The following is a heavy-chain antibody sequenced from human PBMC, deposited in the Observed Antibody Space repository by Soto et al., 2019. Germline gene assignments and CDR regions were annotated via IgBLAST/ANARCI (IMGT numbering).Heavy chain of an antibody. V-gene: IGHV5-51*01. J-gene: IGHJ3*02. D-gene: IGHD3-22*01. CDR1: GYSFSFYW. Sequence: GESLKISCKASGYSFSFYWIGWVRQMPGKGLEWMAIMYPDDSDIRYSPSFEAHVTISADKYTSTAFLQWSSLKASDTAMYYCATAYVYDFENSNYYRDAFDIWGQGTLVTV. CDR3: ATAYVYDFENSNYYRDAFDI. CDR2: MYPDDSDI.